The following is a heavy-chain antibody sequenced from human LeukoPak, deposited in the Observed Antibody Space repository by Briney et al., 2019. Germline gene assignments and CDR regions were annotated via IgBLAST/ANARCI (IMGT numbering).Heavy chain of an antibody. J-gene: IGHJ1*01. CDR3: ARGNSYYDSSGYFPWESFQH. Sequence: PSETLSLTCSVSGDSISYFYWSWIRQAAGKGLEWIGRISGSGSTDYNASLKSRVTMSVDTSKNQLSLKVISVTAADTALYYCARGNSYYDSSGYFPWESFQHWGQGTLVTVSS. D-gene: IGHD3-22*01. CDR2: ISGSGST. CDR1: GDSISYFY. V-gene: IGHV4-4*07.